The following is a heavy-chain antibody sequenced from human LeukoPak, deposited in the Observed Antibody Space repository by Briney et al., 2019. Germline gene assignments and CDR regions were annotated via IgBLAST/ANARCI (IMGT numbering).Heavy chain of an antibody. V-gene: IGHV3-30*02. CDR2: IRYDGSNK. CDR3: AKDLRDFWVGGAFDI. CDR1: GFTFSSYG. J-gene: IGHJ3*02. D-gene: IGHD3-10*01. Sequence: GGSLRLSCAASGFTFSSYGMHWVRQAPGKGLEGGAFIRYDGSNKYYADSVKGRLTISRDNSKNTLYLQMNSLRAEDTAVYYCAKDLRDFWVGGAFDIWGQGTMVTVSS.